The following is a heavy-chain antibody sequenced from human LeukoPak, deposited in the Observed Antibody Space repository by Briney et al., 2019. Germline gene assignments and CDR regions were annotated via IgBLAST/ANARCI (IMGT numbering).Heavy chain of an antibody. CDR1: GGSISSYY. D-gene: IGHD1-26*01. CDR3: ARRSSIMGSYLYYFDY. Sequence: SETLSLTCTVSGGSISSYYWSWIRQPPGKGLEWVGYIYYSGSTNYNPSLKSRVTISVDTSKNQFSLKLSSVTAADTAVYYCARRSSIMGSYLYYFDYWGQGTLVTVSS. J-gene: IGHJ4*02. CDR2: IYYSGST. V-gene: IGHV4-59*01.